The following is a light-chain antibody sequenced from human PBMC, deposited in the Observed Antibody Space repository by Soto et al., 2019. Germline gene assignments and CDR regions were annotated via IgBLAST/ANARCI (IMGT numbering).Light chain of an antibody. J-gene: IGLJ1*01. Sequence: QSALTQPPSVSGSPGQSVTISCTGTSSDVGGYSYVSWYQQHPGKAPKLMIYDVSQRPSGVPDRFSGSKSGNTASLTISGLQADDEADYYCCSYAGSYSYVFGTGTKLTVL. CDR3: CSYAGSYSYV. V-gene: IGLV2-11*01. CDR2: DVS. CDR1: SSDVGGYSY.